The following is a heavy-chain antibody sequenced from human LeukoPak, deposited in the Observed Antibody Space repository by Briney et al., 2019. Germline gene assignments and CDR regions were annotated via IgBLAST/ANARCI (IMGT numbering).Heavy chain of an antibody. D-gene: IGHD1-26*01. J-gene: IGHJ4*02. V-gene: IGHV1-18*01. CDR1: GYTFTSYG. CDR3: ARDQKRVVGVIDY. CDR2: ISAHNGDT. Sequence: ASVKVSCTASGYTFTSYGISWVRQAPGQGLEWMGWISAHNGDTNYARKFRGRVTLTTDTSTSTAYMELRSLKSDDTAVYYCARDQKRVVGVIDYWGQGTLVTVSS.